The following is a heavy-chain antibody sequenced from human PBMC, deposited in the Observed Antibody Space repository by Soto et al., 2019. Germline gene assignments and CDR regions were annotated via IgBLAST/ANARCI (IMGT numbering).Heavy chain of an antibody. CDR3: AKEMWAGIAAAGEFDY. D-gene: IGHD6-13*01. CDR1: GFTFSSYV. J-gene: IGHJ4*02. V-gene: IGHV3-23*01. CDR2: ISGSGGST. Sequence: GGSLRLSCAASGFTFSSYVMSWVRQAPGKGLEWVSAISGSGGSTYYADSVKGRFTISRDNSKNTLYLQMNSLRAEDTAVYYCAKEMWAGIAAAGEFDYWGQGTLVTVSS.